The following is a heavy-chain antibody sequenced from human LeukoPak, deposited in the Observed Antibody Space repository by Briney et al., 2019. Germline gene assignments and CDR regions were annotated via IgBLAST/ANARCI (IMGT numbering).Heavy chain of an antibody. Sequence: PSETLSLTCAVSGYSISSGYYWGWIRQPPGKGLEWIGYIYYSGSTDYNPSLKSRVTISVDTSKNQFSLKLSSVTAADTAVYYCARVREVVRGVIGYFDYWGQGTLVTVSS. CDR1: GYSISSGYY. D-gene: IGHD3-10*01. CDR3: ARVREVVRGVIGYFDY. CDR2: IYYSGST. V-gene: IGHV4-61*01. J-gene: IGHJ4*02.